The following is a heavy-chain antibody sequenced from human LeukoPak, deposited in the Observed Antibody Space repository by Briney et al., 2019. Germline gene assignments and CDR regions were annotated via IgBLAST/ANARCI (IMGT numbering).Heavy chain of an antibody. J-gene: IGHJ4*02. D-gene: IGHD3-10*01. Sequence: GGSLRLSCAASGFSFNSYSMNWVRQAPGKGLEWVSSISSSSGNIYYADSVKGRFTISRDNAKNSLYLQMNSLRVEDTAVYYCARRTGLWFGPYYFDYWGQGTLVTVSS. CDR3: ARRTGLWFGPYYFDY. CDR1: GFSFNSYS. V-gene: IGHV3-21*01. CDR2: ISSSSGNI.